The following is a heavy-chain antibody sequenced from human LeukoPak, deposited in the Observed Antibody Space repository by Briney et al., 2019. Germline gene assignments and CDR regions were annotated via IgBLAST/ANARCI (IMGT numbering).Heavy chain of an antibody. V-gene: IGHV3-23*01. CDR1: GFTFSSYA. CDR2: ISGSGGST. CDR3: AKVPKPTLIPAEDY. Sequence: PGGSLRLSCAASGFTFSSYAMSWVRQAPGKGLEWVSAISGSGGSTYYADSVKGRFTISRDNSKNTLYLQMNSLRAEDTAVYYCAKVPKPTLIPAEDYWGQGTLVTVSS. D-gene: IGHD1-14*01. J-gene: IGHJ4*02.